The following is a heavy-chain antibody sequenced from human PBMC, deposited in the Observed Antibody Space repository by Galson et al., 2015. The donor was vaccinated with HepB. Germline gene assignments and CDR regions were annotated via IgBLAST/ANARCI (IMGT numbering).Heavy chain of an antibody. J-gene: IGHJ6*02. CDR1: GGTFSSYT. V-gene: IGHV1-69*04. CDR3: ARESPRQLVSSTYYYGMDV. CDR2: IIPILGIA. Sequence: SVKVSCKASGGTFSSYTISWVRQAPGQGLEWMGRIIPILGIANYAQKFQGRVTITADKSTSTAYMELSSLRSEDTAVYYCARESPRQLVSSTYYYGMDVWGQGTTVTVSS. D-gene: IGHD6-13*01.